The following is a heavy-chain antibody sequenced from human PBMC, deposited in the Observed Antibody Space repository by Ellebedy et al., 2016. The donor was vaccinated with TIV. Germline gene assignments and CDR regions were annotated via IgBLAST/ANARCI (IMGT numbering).Heavy chain of an antibody. CDR2: VHSSWGA. V-gene: IGHV4-59*01. CDR3: VRGRGIAVAGTYEDTWFDQ. CDR1: GDSIRSFY. J-gene: IGHJ5*02. Sequence: MLSETLSLTCNDSGDSIRSFYCSWVRQSPGKGLEWIGYVHSSWGANYNPSLENRVTMFVDTSKNQISLKLSSVTDADTAVYYCVRGRGIAVAGTYEDTWFDQWGQGTLVTVSS. D-gene: IGHD6-19*01.